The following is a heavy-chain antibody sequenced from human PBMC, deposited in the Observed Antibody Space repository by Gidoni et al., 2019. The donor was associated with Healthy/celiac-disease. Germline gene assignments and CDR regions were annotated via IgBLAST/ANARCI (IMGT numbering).Heavy chain of an antibody. D-gene: IGHD3-9*01. V-gene: IGHV4-30-4*01. Sequence: QVQLQESGPGLVKPSQTLSLTCTVSGGAISRGDYYWSWIRQPPGKGLEWIGYIYSSGSTYYNPSLKSRVTISVDTSKNQFSLKLSSVTAADTAVYYCASRNNYVILTGRAGGDYWGQGTLVTVSS. CDR3: ASRNNYVILTGRAGGDY. CDR1: GGAISRGDYY. CDR2: IYSSGST. J-gene: IGHJ4*02.